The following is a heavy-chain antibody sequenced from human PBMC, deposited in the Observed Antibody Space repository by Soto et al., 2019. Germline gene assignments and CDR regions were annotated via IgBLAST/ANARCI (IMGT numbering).Heavy chain of an antibody. Sequence: PGRSLRLSCAASGFTFSSYGMHCDSQAPGKGLEWVAVISYDRSSTYYADSVKGRFTISRDDSKNTLYLQMNSRRAEDTAVYSCAMGFDYRGQGTLVTVS. J-gene: IGHJ4*02. V-gene: IGHV3-30*03. CDR3: AMGFDY. CDR2: ISYDRSST. CDR1: GFTFSSYG.